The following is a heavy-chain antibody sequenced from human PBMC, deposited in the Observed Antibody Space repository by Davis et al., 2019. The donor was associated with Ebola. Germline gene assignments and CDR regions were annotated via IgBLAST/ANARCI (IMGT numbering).Heavy chain of an antibody. CDR2: SRNKANSYTT. J-gene: IGHJ4*02. V-gene: IGHV3-72*01. CDR3: ARSLRTREFDS. Sequence: GESLKISCTASGFTFSDHYMDWVRQTPGKGLEWVARSRNKANSYTTEYAASVKGRFTISRDDSENSLSLQMNSLKTEDTAVYYCARSLRTREFDSWGQGTLVTVSS. CDR1: GFTFSDHY. D-gene: IGHD2-21*01.